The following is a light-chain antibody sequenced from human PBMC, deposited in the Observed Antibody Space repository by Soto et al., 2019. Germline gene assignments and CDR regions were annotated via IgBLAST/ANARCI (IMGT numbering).Light chain of an antibody. CDR1: QSISSW. V-gene: IGKV1-5*03. Sequence: DIQMTQSPSTLSASIGDRVTITCRASQSISSWLAWYQQKPGKAPKLLIYKASSLESGVPSRFSGSGYGTEFTLTISSLQPDDFAPYYCQQYNSIRTSRKGAKV. CDR3: QQYNSIRT. J-gene: IGKJ1*01. CDR2: KAS.